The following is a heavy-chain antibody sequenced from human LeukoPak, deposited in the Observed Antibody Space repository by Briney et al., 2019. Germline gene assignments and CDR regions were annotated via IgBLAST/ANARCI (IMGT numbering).Heavy chain of an antibody. V-gene: IGHV3-30*02. CDR3: AKDWELDY. CDR2: IRYDGSNK. Sequence: GGSLRLSCAASGFTFSSYGMHWVRQAPGKGLEWVAFIRYDGSNKYYADSVKGRFTISRDNSKNALFLQMNSLRADDTAVYYCAKDWELDYWGQGTLVTVSS. D-gene: IGHD1-26*01. CDR1: GFTFSSYG. J-gene: IGHJ4*02.